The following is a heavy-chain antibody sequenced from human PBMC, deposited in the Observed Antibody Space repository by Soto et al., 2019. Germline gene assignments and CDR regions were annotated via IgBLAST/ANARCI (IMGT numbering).Heavy chain of an antibody. Sequence: QVHLQESGPGLVKPSQTLSLTCTVSGGSINSDGYYWSWIRQHPEKGLEWIGYINYSGAIYYNPSLKSRLTISVDTSKNQFSLQLTSVIAADTALYYCARESYSFGRAFDIWGHGTLVTVSS. D-gene: IGHD5-18*01. CDR2: INYSGAI. J-gene: IGHJ4*01. CDR1: GGSINSDGYY. CDR3: ARESYSFGRAFDI. V-gene: IGHV4-31*03.